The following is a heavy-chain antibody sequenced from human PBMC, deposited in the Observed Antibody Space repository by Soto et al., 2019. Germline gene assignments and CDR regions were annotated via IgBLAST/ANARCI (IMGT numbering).Heavy chain of an antibody. Sequence: PXGSLRLCCAASGFSVTDHYMTWVRQAPGKGLEWVSVLYTGGSAYYGDSVKGRFTISRDSSTNTLYLQMNSLKVGDTAFYFCARSFNDWTTYFDYWSEGTLVTVSS. V-gene: IGHV3-53*01. CDR3: ARSFNDWTTYFDY. CDR2: LYTGGSA. D-gene: IGHD3-9*01. CDR1: GFSVTDHY. J-gene: IGHJ4*02.